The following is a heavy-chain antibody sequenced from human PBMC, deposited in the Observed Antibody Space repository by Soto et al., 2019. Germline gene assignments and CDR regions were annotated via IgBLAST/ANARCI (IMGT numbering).Heavy chain of an antibody. J-gene: IGHJ4*02. CDR1: GGSISSGGYS. CDR3: ARVGTGTPTYFDY. Sequence: SETLSLTCAVSGGSISSGGYSWSWIRQPPGKGLEWIGYIYHSGGTYYNPSLKSRVTISVDRSKNQFSLKLSSVTAADTAVYYCARVGTGTPTYFDYWGQGTLVTVSS. CDR2: IYHSGGT. D-gene: IGHD1-7*01. V-gene: IGHV4-30-2*01.